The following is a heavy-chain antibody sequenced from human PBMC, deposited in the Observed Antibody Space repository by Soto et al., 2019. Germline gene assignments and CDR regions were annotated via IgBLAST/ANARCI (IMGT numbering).Heavy chain of an antibody. CDR1: GGSISSGGYY. V-gene: IGHV4-31*03. Sequence: SETLSLTCTVSGGSISSGGYYWSWIRQHPGKGLEWIGYIYYSGSTYYNPSLKSRVTISVDTSKNQFSLKLSSVTAADTAVYYCASEVVVAANYYYYYYMDVWGKGTTVTVSS. CDR2: IYYSGST. D-gene: IGHD2-15*01. CDR3: ASEVVVAANYYYYYYMDV. J-gene: IGHJ6*03.